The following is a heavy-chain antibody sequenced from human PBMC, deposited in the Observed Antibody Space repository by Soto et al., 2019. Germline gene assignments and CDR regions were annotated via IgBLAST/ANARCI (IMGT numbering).Heavy chain of an antibody. Sequence: GGSLRLSCAASGFTFSSYGMHWVRQAPGKGLEWVAVISYDGSNKYYADSVKGRFTISRDNSKNTLYLQMNSLRAEDTAVYYCAKAFYYDSSGYYYVPGGEYWGQGTLVTVSS. CDR2: ISYDGSNK. CDR1: GFTFSSYG. V-gene: IGHV3-30*18. CDR3: AKAFYYDSSGYYYVPGGEY. D-gene: IGHD3-22*01. J-gene: IGHJ4*02.